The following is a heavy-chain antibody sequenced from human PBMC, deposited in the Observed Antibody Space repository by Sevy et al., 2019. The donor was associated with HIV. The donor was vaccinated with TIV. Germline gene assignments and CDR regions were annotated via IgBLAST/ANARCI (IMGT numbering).Heavy chain of an antibody. CDR1: GYSFTSYW. CDR2: IYPGDSDT. CDR3: ARTYYYDSSGYYSLYFQH. D-gene: IGHD3-22*01. Sequence: GESLKISCKGSGYSFTSYWIGWVRQMPGKGLEWMGIIYPGDSDTRYSPSFQGQVTISADKSISTAYLQWSSLKASDRAMYYCARTYYYDSSGYYSLYFQHWGQGTLVTVSS. V-gene: IGHV5-51*01. J-gene: IGHJ1*01.